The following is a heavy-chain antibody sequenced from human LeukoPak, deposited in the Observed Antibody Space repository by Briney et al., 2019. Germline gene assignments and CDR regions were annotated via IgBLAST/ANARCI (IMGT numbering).Heavy chain of an antibody. CDR3: AKLTGYCSGGSCYEVDF. V-gene: IGHV4-31*03. J-gene: IGHJ4*02. CDR2: IHYSGNT. CDR1: GVSISISGYY. Sequence: SQTLSLTCTVSGVSISISGYYWSWIRQHPGTGLEWIGYIHYSGNTYYNPSLKSRLTISVDTSKNQFSLKLSSVTAADTAVYYCAKLTGYCSGGSCYEVDFWGQGTLVTVSS. D-gene: IGHD2-15*01.